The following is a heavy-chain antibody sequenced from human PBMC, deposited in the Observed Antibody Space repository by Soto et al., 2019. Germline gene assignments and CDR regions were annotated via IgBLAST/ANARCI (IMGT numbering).Heavy chain of an antibody. D-gene: IGHD6-13*01. Sequence: ASVKVSCKASEYTFSSYTLHWVRQAPGQRLEWMGWINAGNGDSKYSQKFQGRVTITRDTSASTAYMELSSLRSEDTAVYYCARGSSRWKIDYWGQGTLVTVSS. V-gene: IGHV1-3*01. CDR1: EYTFSSYT. CDR3: ARGSSRWKIDY. CDR2: INAGNGDS. J-gene: IGHJ4*02.